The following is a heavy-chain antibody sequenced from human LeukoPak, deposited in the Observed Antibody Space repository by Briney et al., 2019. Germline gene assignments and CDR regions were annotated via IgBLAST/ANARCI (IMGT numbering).Heavy chain of an antibody. D-gene: IGHD5-24*01. V-gene: IGHV3-74*01. Sequence: GSLRLSCAASGFTFSSYWMHWVRQAPGKGLVWVSRINSDGSSTSYADSVKGRFTISRDNAKNTLYLQMNSLRAEDTAVYYCASGYANYNNWFDPWGQGTLVTVSS. CDR1: GFTFSSYW. J-gene: IGHJ5*02. CDR2: INSDGSST. CDR3: ASGYANYNNWFDP.